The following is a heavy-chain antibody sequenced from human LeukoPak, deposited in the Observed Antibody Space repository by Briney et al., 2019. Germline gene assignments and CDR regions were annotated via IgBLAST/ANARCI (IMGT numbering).Heavy chain of an antibody. Sequence: SVKVSCKASGGTFSSYAISWVRQARGQGLEWMGRIIPIFGIANYAQKFQGRVTITADKSTSTAYMELSSLRSEDTAVYYCARSGTGSHSNWFDPWGQGILVTVSS. J-gene: IGHJ5*02. CDR3: ARSGTGSHSNWFDP. D-gene: IGHD3-10*01. CDR2: IIPIFGIA. CDR1: GGTFSSYA. V-gene: IGHV1-69*04.